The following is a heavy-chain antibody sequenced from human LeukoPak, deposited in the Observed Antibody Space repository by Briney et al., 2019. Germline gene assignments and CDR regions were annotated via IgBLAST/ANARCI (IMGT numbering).Heavy chain of an antibody. CDR3: ARGLVTHVGLWNY. CDR2: INHSGIT. V-gene: IGHV4-39*07. CDR1: GGSISSSSYY. D-gene: IGHD2-21*02. Sequence: PSETLSLTCSVSGGSISSSSYYWSWIRQPPGKGLEWLGEINHSGITNYNPSLKSRVTISLDMSKNQFSLKLSSVTAADTAVYYCARGLVTHVGLWNYWGQGSLVTVSS. J-gene: IGHJ4*02.